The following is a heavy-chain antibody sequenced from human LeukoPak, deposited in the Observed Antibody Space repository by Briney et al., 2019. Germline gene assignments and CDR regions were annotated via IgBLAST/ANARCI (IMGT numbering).Heavy chain of an antibody. J-gene: IGHJ6*03. CDR1: GYTFTSYD. D-gene: IGHD3-3*01. CDR2: MNPNSGNT. Sequence: ASVKVSCKASGYTFTSYDINWVRQATGQGLEWMGWMNPNSGNTGYAQKFQGRVTMTRNTSISTAYMELSSLRSEDTAVYYCARGSYYDFWSGYYTGYYYYMDVWGKGTTVTVSS. CDR3: ARGSYYDFWSGYYTGYYYYMDV. V-gene: IGHV1-8*01.